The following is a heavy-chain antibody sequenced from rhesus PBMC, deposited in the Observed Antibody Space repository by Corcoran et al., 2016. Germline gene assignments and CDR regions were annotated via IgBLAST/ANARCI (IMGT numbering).Heavy chain of an antibody. CDR3: SSVLDF. V-gene: IGHV3S42*01. Sequence: EVHMVETGGGLVQPGGSLRLSCAVSGFTFPSFAMQWVRQAPGNGLEWIPSVESGGGTTYYADSVKGRFTISRDNSKNTFSLQMNSLRVEDTAVYYCSSVLDFWGQGVLVTVSS. CDR1: GFTFPSFA. J-gene: IGHJ4*01. D-gene: IGHD2-15*01. CDR2: VESGGGTT.